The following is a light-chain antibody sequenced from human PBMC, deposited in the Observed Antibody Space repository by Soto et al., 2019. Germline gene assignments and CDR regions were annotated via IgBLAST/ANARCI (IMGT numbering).Light chain of an antibody. CDR2: EVS. Sequence: QSALTQHASVSGSPGQSITISCTGTSSDVGSYNLVSWYQQHPGKAPKVMIYEVSKRPSGVPNRFSGSKSGNTASLTISGLQAEDEADYYCCSYAGSSTYVFGTGTKLTVL. CDR1: SSDVGSYNL. CDR3: CSYAGSSTYV. V-gene: IGLV2-23*02. J-gene: IGLJ1*01.